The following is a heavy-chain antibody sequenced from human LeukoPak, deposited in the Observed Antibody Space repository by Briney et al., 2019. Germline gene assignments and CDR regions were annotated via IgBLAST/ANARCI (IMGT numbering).Heavy chain of an antibody. J-gene: IGHJ6*02. CDR3: AREMRGVGYYYGMDV. D-gene: IGHD1-26*01. V-gene: IGHV3-53*04. CDR1: GFTVSSNY. CDR2: IYSGGST. Sequence: PGGSLRLSCAASGFTVSSNYMSWVRQAPGKGLEWVSVIYSGGSTYYADSVKGRFTISRHNSKNTLYLQMNSPRAEDTAVYYCAREMRGVGYYYGMDVWGQGTTVTVSS.